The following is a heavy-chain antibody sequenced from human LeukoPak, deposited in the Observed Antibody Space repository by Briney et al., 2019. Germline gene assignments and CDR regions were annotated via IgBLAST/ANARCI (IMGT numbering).Heavy chain of an antibody. V-gene: IGHV3-21*01. CDR1: GFTFSSYS. CDR3: ARITLVYQLLDDAFDI. D-gene: IGHD6-6*01. CDR2: ISSSSSYI. Sequence: PGGSLRLSCAASGFTFSSYSMNWVRQAPGKGLEWVSSISSSSSYIYYADSVKGRFTISRDNAKNSLYLQMNSLRAEDTAVYYCARITLVYQLLDDAFDIWGQGTMVTVSS. J-gene: IGHJ3*02.